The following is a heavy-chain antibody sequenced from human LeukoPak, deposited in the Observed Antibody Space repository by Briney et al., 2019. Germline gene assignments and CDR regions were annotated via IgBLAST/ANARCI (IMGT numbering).Heavy chain of an antibody. J-gene: IGHJ4*02. CDR3: ARERYTFDSDYFDY. D-gene: IGHD1-1*01. CDR2: ISYDGSKK. V-gene: IGHV3-33*01. Sequence: GGSLRLSCAASGFTFSNYGMHWVRQAPGKGLEWVAVISYDGSKKYYEESVKGRFITSRDNSKNTLHLQINSLRAEDTAIYYCARERYTFDSDYFDYWGQGTLVTVSS. CDR1: GFTFSNYG.